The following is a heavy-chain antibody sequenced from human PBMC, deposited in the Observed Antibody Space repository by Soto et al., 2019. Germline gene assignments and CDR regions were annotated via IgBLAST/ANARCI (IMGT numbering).Heavy chain of an antibody. CDR2: ISGSGDSA. CDR3: AKGREVTTRHYYFGMDV. CDR1: GFTFSSYA. Sequence: GGSLRLSCAASGFTFSSYAMSWVRQAPGKGLEWVSAISGSGDSAYYADSVKGRFTISRDNSKNTLYLQMNSLRAEDTAVYYCAKGREVTTRHYYFGMDVWGQGTTVTVSS. D-gene: IGHD4-4*01. V-gene: IGHV3-23*01. J-gene: IGHJ6*02.